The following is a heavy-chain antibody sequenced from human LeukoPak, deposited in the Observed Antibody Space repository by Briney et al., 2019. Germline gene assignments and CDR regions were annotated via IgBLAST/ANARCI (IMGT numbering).Heavy chain of an antibody. J-gene: IGHJ4*02. CDR1: GGSINSGSYY. CDR3: ARTIEATFDY. D-gene: IGHD5-24*01. V-gene: IGHV4-61*02. CDR2: IYTSGAT. Sequence: SETLSLTCTVSGGSINSGSYYWSWIRQPAGKGLEWIGRIYTSGATQYNPSLKSRVTMSVDTSKNQFSLKLSSVTAADTAVYYCARTIEATFDYCGQGTLVTVSS.